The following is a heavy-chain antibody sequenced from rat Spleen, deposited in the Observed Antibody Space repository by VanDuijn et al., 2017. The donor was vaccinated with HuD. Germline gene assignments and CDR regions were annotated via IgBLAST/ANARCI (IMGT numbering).Heavy chain of an antibody. CDR3: ARGNSGYADFDY. J-gene: IGHJ2*01. D-gene: IGHD4-3*01. CDR2: ISPSGGST. CDR1: GFTFSNYD. Sequence: EVQLVESGGGLVQPGRSLKLSCAASGFTFSNYDMAWVRQAPTKGLEWVASISPSGGSTYYRDSVKGRFTVSRDNAKSTLYLQMDSLRSEDTATYYCARGNSGYADFDYWGQGVMVTVSS. V-gene: IGHV5-25*01.